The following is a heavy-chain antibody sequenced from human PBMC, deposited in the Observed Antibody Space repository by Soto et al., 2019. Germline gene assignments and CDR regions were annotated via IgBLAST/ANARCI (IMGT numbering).Heavy chain of an antibody. J-gene: IGHJ4*02. CDR1: GYTFTSYG. CDR3: ARDSYYDSSGFTYYFDY. V-gene: IGHV1-18*01. Sequence: VASVKVSCKASGYTFTSYGISWVRQAPGQGLEWMGWIGAYNGNTNYAQKLQGRVTMTTDTSTSTAYMELRSLRSDDTAVYYCARDSYYDSSGFTYYFDYWGQGTLVTVSS. D-gene: IGHD3-22*01. CDR2: IGAYNGNT.